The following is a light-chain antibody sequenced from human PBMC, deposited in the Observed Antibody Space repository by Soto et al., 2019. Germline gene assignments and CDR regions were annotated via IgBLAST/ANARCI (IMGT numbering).Light chain of an antibody. CDR1: QTVRNNY. CDR2: DAS. J-gene: IGKJ5*01. V-gene: IGKV3-20*01. CDR3: QHFGGTTFT. Sequence: EFMLTQSPCTLSLSPGERATLSCRASQTVRNNYLAWYQQKPGQAPRLLIYDASSRATGIPDRFSGGGSGTDFTLTISRLEPGDFAVYYCQHFGGTTFTFGQGTRLAI.